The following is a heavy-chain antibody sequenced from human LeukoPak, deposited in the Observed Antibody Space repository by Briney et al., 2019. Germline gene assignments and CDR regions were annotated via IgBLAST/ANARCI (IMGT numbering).Heavy chain of an antibody. CDR2: INHSGST. Sequence: PSETLSLTCAVYGGSFSGYYWSWIRQPPGKGLEWIGEINHSGSTNYNPSLKSPVTISVDTSKNQCSLKLSSVTAADTAVYYWARGRGSYFLYYFDYWGQGTLVTVSS. J-gene: IGHJ4*02. D-gene: IGHD1-26*01. V-gene: IGHV4-34*01. CDR1: GGSFSGYY. CDR3: ARGRGSYFLYYFDY.